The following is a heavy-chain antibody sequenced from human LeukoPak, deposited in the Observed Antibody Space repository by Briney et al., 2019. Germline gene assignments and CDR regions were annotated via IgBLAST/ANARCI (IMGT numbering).Heavy chain of an antibody. D-gene: IGHD1-26*01. CDR3: ARLSGSYGWASDY. V-gene: IGHV3-53*01. CDR1: GFTVSSNY. Sequence: GGSLRLSCAASGFTVSSNYMTWVRQAPGKGLDWVSIIYTGGSTYYADSVKGRFTISRDNSKSTLDLQMNSLGAEDTAVYYCARLSGSYGWASDYWGQGTLVTVSS. CDR2: IYTGGST. J-gene: IGHJ4*02.